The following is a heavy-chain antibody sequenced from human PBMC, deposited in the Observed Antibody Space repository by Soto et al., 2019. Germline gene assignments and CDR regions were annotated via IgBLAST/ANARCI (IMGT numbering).Heavy chain of an antibody. Sequence: SVKVSCKASGGGNLRDYRTTWVRRAPGQGLEWMGGIIPKLGSANYAQNFQGRVTITADESTNTVYMELRSLRSDDTAVYYCARDRAYSSGWYGGDNWFDPWGQGTLVTVSS. CDR2: IIPKLGSA. V-gene: IGHV1-69*13. CDR1: GGGNLRDYR. J-gene: IGHJ5*02. CDR3: ARDRAYSSGWYGGDNWFDP. D-gene: IGHD6-19*01.